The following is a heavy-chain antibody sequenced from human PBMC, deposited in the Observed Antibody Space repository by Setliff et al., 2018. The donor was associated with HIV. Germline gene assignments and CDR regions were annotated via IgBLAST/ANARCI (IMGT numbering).Heavy chain of an antibody. CDR2: INPDNGVT. CDR1: GYSFTGYY. J-gene: IGHJ3*02. Sequence: ASVKVSCKASGYSFTGYYIHWVRQAPGQGLEWMGWINPDNGVTYYRQTFQGRVTMTRDTSIDTAYMDLSSLRSDDTALYYCARDPTLDDSNPFDIWGQGTMVTVSS. V-gene: IGHV1-2*02. D-gene: IGHD3-22*01. CDR3: ARDPTLDDSNPFDI.